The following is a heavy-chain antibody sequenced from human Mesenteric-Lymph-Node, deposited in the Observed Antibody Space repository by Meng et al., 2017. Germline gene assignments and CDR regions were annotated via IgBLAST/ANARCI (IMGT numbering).Heavy chain of an antibody. CDR2: IKQDGSEK. D-gene: IGHD6-19*01. CDR3: AHWAVAGTGDAFDI. V-gene: IGHV3-7*01. J-gene: IGHJ3*02. Sequence: GESLKISCAASGFTFSSYWMSWVRQAPGKGLEWVANIKQDGSEKYYVDSVKGRFAISRDNAKNSLYLQMNSLRAEDTAVYYCAHWAVAGTGDAFDIWGQGTMVTVSS. CDR1: GFTFSSYW.